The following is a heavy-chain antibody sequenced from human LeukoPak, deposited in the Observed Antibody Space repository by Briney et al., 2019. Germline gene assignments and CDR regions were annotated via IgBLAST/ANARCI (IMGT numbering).Heavy chain of an antibody. CDR3: ARSSIYCSGGSCYYDAFDI. V-gene: IGHV4-4*02. CDR2: IYHSGST. Sequence: SETLSLTCAVSGGSISSSNWWSWVRQPPGKGLEWIGEIYHSGSTNYNPSLKSRVTISVDKSKNQFSLKLSSVTAADTAVYYCARSSIYCSGGSCYYDAFDIWGQGTMVTVSS. CDR1: GGSISSSNW. D-gene: IGHD2-15*01. J-gene: IGHJ3*02.